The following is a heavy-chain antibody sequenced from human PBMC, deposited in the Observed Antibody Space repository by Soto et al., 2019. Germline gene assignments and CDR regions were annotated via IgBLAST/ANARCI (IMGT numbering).Heavy chain of an antibody. J-gene: IGHJ3*02. V-gene: IGHV3-23*01. CDR3: AKDSPFSASYKEDAFDI. CDR1: GFTFRSYA. CDR2: ISGSGRST. Sequence: EVQLLESGGDLVQPGGSLRLSCAASGFTFRSYAMTWVRQAPGKGLEWVSAISGSGRSTYYVDSVKGRFTISRDNSKNTLFLQMNSLRAEDTAVYYCAKDSPFSASYKEDAFDIWGQGTLVTVSP. D-gene: IGHD1-26*01.